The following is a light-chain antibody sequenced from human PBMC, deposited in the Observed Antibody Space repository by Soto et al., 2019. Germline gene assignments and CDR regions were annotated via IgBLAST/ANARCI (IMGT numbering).Light chain of an antibody. V-gene: IGKV3-11*01. CDR3: QQCSNWPPIS. CDR2: DAS. Sequence: EIVLTQSPATLSLSPGERATLSCRASQSVSYYLAWYQQKRGQAPRLLIYDASKRAPGIPAKFSGSGSGTDFTLTISCLVSEDFAGYYCQQCSNWPPISFCQGRRLEI. J-gene: IGKJ5*01. CDR1: QSVSYY.